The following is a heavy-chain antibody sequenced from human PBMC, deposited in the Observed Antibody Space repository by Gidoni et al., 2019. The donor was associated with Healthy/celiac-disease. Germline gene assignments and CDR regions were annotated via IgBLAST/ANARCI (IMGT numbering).Heavy chain of an antibody. CDR1: GFTFDDYG. CDR2: INWNGGST. Sequence: EVQLVASGGGVVRPGGSLRLSCAASGFTFDDYGMRGVRQAPGKGLEWVSGINWNGGSTGYADSVKGRFTISRDNAKNSLYLQMNSLRAEDTALYYCARELSPHCSGGSCYSGEGFDAFDIWGQGTMVTVSS. D-gene: IGHD2-15*01. CDR3: ARELSPHCSGGSCYSGEGFDAFDI. J-gene: IGHJ3*02. V-gene: IGHV3-20*04.